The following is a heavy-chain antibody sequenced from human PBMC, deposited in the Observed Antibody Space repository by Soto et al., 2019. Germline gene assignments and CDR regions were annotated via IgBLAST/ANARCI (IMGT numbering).Heavy chain of an antibody. CDR3: AGCLKGSVDTATFRNY. D-gene: IGHD5-18*01. Sequence: SETLSLTCAVYGGSFSGYYWSWIRQPPGKGLEWIGEINPSGSTNYNPSLKSRVTISVDTSKNQFSLKLSSVTAADTAVYYCAGCLKGSVDTATFRNYWGQGTLVTVSS. V-gene: IGHV4-34*01. J-gene: IGHJ4*02. CDR1: GGSFSGYY. CDR2: INPSGST.